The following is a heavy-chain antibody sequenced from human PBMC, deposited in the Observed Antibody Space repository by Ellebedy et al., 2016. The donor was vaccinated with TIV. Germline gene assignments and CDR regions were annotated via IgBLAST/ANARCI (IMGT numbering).Heavy chain of an antibody. D-gene: IGHD5-12*01. CDR1: GYTFTDYY. CDR2: INPNSGGT. V-gene: IGHV1-2*04. J-gene: IGHJ5*02. Sequence: ASVKVSCKASGYTFTDYYMHWVRQAPGQGLEWMGWINPNSGGTNYAQKFQGWVTMTRDTSISTAYMELSRLRSDDTAVYNCAMGDPTNSGYDPINWFDPWGQGTLVTVSS. CDR3: AMGDPTNSGYDPINWFDP.